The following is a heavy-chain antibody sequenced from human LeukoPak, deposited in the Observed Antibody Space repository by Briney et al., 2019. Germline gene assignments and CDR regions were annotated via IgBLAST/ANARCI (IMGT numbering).Heavy chain of an antibody. V-gene: IGHV1-46*01. CDR2: INPGSGTT. J-gene: IGHJ4*02. Sequence: ASVKVSCKASGYTFTSYYIHWMRQAPGQGLEWMGIINPGSGTTTYAQKFQGRVTMTRDTSTSTVYMELSSLRFEDTALYYCARGISGGSTVTYFFDYWGQGTLVTVSS. CDR3: ARGISGGSTVTYFFDY. CDR1: GYTFTSYY. D-gene: IGHD4-11*01.